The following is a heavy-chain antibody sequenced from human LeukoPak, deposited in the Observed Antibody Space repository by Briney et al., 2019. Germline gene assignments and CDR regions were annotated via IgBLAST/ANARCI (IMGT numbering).Heavy chain of an antibody. CDR2: VYYSGST. J-gene: IGHJ6*04. V-gene: IGHV4-31*03. CDR3: ARAAEWYRTTLDV. Sequence: SETLSLTCTVSGGSISTGGYYWTWIRQNPGKGLEWIGYVYYSGSTDYNPSLESRLAISVDVSKNKFSLRLSSVTAADTAVYYCARAAEWYRTTLDVWGKGTTVTVSS. CDR1: GGSISTGGYY. D-gene: IGHD3-3*01.